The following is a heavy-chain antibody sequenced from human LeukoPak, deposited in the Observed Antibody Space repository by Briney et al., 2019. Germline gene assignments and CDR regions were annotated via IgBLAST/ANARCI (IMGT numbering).Heavy chain of an antibody. CDR1: GYTFTGYY. D-gene: IGHD2-2*02. CDR2: INPNSGGT. V-gene: IGHV1-2*02. CDR3: ARDGNQLLYGGGGWFDP. J-gene: IGHJ5*02. Sequence: GASVKVSCKASGYTFTGYYMHWVRQAPGQGLEWMGWINPNSGGTNYAQKFQGRVTMTRDTSISTAYIELSRLRSDDTAVYYCARDGNQLLYGGGGWFDPWGQGTLVTVSS.